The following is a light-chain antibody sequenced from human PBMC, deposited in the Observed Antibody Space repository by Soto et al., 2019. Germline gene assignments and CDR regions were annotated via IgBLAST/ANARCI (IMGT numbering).Light chain of an antibody. V-gene: IGLV2-23*01. CDR1: SSDVGSYNL. J-gene: IGLJ1*01. CDR2: EGT. CDR3: YSYAGENLYV. Sequence: QSVLTQPASVSASPGQSITIPCTVTSSDVGSYNLVSWFQQHPGKVPKLLIYEGTKRPSGLSDRFSGSKSGNTASLTISGLQAEDEADYYCYSYAGENLYVFGTGTKVTVL.